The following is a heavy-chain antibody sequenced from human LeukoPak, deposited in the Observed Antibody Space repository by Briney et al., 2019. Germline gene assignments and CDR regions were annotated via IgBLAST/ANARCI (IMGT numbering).Heavy chain of an antibody. CDR3: AKDSYGSGSYSPDY. Sequence: PGGSLRLSCAASGFTFSSYAMTWVRQAPGKGLEWVSAISDSGDSTYYADSVKGRFTNSRDNSKNTLYLQMNSLRAEDTAVYYCAKDSYGSGSYSPDYWGQGTLVTVSS. CDR2: ISDSGDST. D-gene: IGHD3-10*01. CDR1: GFTFSSYA. J-gene: IGHJ4*02. V-gene: IGHV3-23*01.